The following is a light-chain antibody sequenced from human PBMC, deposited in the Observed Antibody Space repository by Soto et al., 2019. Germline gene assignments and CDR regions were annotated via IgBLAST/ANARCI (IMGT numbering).Light chain of an antibody. V-gene: IGKV3-15*01. CDR1: QTVSSN. CDR3: QQYNNWLYT. CDR2: GAS. Sequence: ERAMTQSPATLSVSPWERATLSCRASQTVSSNLDWYQLKPGQAPKLLIYGASTRATGVPARFSGSGSGTEFTLTISSLQSEDFAVYYCQQYNNWLYTFGQGTKVDIK. J-gene: IGKJ2*01.